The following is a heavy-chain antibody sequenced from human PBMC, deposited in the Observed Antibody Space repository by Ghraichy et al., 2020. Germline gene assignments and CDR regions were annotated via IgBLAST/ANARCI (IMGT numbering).Heavy chain of an antibody. J-gene: IGHJ6*02. CDR2: ISYDGSNK. Sequence: LSLTCAASGFIFSSYAMHWVRQAPGKGLEWVAVISYDGSNKYYADSVKGRFTISRDNSKNTLYLQMNSLRAEDTAVYYCARPIVVVPAAPYYYYYYGMDVWGQGTTVTVSS. D-gene: IGHD2-2*01. CDR1: GFIFSSYA. CDR3: ARPIVVVPAAPYYYYYYGMDV. V-gene: IGHV3-30*04.